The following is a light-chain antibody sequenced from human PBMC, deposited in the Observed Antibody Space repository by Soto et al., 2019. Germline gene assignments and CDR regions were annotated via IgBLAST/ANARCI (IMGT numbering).Light chain of an antibody. CDR1: QSVSSY. CDR2: GAS. Sequence: EIVLTQSPATLSLSPGERATLSCRASQSVSSYLAWYQQKPGQAPRLLIYGASTRATGIPARFSGSASGTDFTLTISSLEPEDFAVYYCQQRSNWPLLTFGGGTKVDIK. CDR3: QQRSNWPLLT. V-gene: IGKV3-11*01. J-gene: IGKJ4*01.